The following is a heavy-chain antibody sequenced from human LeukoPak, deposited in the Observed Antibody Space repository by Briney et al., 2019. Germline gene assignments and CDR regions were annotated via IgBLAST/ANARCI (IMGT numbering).Heavy chain of an antibody. V-gene: IGHV3-48*02. CDR3: ARDLYGDFPFDY. CDR1: GFTFGSYN. J-gene: IGHJ4*02. D-gene: IGHD4-17*01. Sequence: GGSLRLSCAASGFTFGSYNMNWVRQAPGKGLEWVSYISSSSGTIYYADSVQGRFTISRDNAKKSLYLQMNSLRDDDTAVYYCARDLYGDFPFDYWGQGTLVTASS. CDR2: ISSSSGTI.